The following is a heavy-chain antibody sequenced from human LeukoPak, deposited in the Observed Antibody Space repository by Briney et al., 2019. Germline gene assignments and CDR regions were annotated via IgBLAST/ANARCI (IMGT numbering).Heavy chain of an antibody. Sequence: SETLSLTCTVSGGSISSGGYYWSWIRQHPGTGLEWIGYIYYSGSTYYNPSLKSRVTMSVDTSKNQFSLKLSSVTAADTAVYYCARDRSNLWGYGMDVWGQGTTVTVSS. D-gene: IGHD3-16*01. CDR1: GGSISSGGYY. CDR3: ARDRSNLWGYGMDV. V-gene: IGHV4-31*03. J-gene: IGHJ6*02. CDR2: IYYSGST.